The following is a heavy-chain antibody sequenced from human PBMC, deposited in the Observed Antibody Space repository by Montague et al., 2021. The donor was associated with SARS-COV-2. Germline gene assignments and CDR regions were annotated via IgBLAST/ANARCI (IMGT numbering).Heavy chain of an antibody. D-gene: IGHD3-3*01. Sequence: SETLSLTCTVSGGSIRSSNHYWGWIRQPPGKGLEWIGSIYYSGNTYYNPSLKSRVTISVDTSKNQFSLKLSSVTAADTAVYYCARHCKNLKFSGVCTDGMDYWGQGTTVTVSS. J-gene: IGHJ6*02. CDR1: GGSIRSSNHY. CDR2: IYYSGNT. V-gene: IGHV4-39*01. CDR3: ARHCKNLKFSGVCTDGMDY.